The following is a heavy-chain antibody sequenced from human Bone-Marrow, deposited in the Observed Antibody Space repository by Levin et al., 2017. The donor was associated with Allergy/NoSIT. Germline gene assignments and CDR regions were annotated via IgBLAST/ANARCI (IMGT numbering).Heavy chain of an antibody. CDR2: IRSNADGGTT. J-gene: IGHJ4*02. Sequence: PGGSLRLSCVASGLTFSNTKMNWVRRAPGKGLEWLGRIRSNADGGTTDYAASVKGRFTISRDDSKNTVYLQMNSLKAEDSGVYYCSTDRDWGQGTPVSVSS. CDR1: GLTFSNTK. CDR3: STDRD. V-gene: IGHV3-15*01.